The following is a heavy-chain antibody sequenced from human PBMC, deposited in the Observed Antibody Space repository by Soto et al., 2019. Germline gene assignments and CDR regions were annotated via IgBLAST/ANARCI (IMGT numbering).Heavy chain of an antibody. CDR2: ITSNNVNI. V-gene: IGHV3-9*01. D-gene: IGHD6-19*01. J-gene: IGHJ4*02. CDR1: GFTFDDYA. CDR3: AKEHDYSSGWSEDFYDY. Sequence: EVQLVESGGGFVQPGRSLRLSCAASGFTFDDYAMHWVRQIPGKGLEWVSGITSNNVNIGYADSVKGRFTISRDNAKNSLYLQMNSLRPEDTALYFCAKEHDYSSGWSEDFYDYWGQGTLVTISS.